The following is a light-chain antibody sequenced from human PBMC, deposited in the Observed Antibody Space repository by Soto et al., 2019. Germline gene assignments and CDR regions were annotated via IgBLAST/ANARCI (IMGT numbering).Light chain of an antibody. V-gene: IGKV3-20*01. J-gene: IGKJ4*01. CDR1: QSVSNNY. Sequence: EIVLTQSPGTLSLSPGERATLSCRASQSVSNNYLAWYQKKPGQAPRLLIYDASSRATDIPDRFSGSGSGTDFTLTISRLEPEDFGVFYCQQYGSSPTFDGGTKVEIK. CDR2: DAS. CDR3: QQYGSSPT.